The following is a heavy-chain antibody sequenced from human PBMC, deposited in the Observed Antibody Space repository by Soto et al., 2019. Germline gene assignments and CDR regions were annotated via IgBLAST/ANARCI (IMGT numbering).Heavy chain of an antibody. CDR3: AREIGCSSTSCYAEEGNWFDP. CDR2: IYYSGST. Sequence: SETLSLTCTVSGGSISGYYWSWIRQPPGKGLEWIGYIYYSGSTNYNPSLKSRVTISVDTSKNQFSLKLSSVTAADTAVYYCAREIGCSSTSCYAEEGNWFDPWGQGTLVTVSS. V-gene: IGHV4-59*01. CDR1: GGSISGYY. J-gene: IGHJ5*02. D-gene: IGHD2-2*01.